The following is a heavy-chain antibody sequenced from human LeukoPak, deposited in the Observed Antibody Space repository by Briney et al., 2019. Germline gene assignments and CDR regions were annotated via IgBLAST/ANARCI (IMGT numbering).Heavy chain of an antibody. J-gene: IGHJ5*02. CDR2: IEQAGSAT. CDR3: GRFGYVSAVDT. V-gene: IGHV3-7*01. D-gene: IGHD2-15*01. Sequence: GGSLRLSCGDSGFAFSSYWMTWLRQAPGKGLEFVANIEQAGSATYYADSVKGRFTISRNNTKNLLYLQMNSLTAEDAPEYHCGRFGYVSAVDTWGQGALVTVSS. CDR1: GFAFSSYW.